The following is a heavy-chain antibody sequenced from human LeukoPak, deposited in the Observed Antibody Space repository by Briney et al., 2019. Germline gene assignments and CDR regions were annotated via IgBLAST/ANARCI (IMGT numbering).Heavy chain of an antibody. Sequence: SETLSLTCTVYGGSDSGYYWSLIRQPPGKGLEWIGEINHSGSTNYNPSLKSRVIISVDTSKNQFSLKLSSVTAADTAVYYCARRPYYYDSSGYSLDYWGQGTLVTVSS. CDR3: ARRPYYYDSSGYSLDY. CDR1: GGSDSGYY. CDR2: INHSGST. J-gene: IGHJ4*02. V-gene: IGHV4-34*01. D-gene: IGHD3-22*01.